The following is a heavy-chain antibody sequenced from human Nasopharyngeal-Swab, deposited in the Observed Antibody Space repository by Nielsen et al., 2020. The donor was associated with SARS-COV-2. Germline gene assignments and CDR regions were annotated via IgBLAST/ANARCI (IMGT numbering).Heavy chain of an antibody. V-gene: IGHV3-30-3*01. Sequence: VRQAPGKGLEWVAVISYDGSNKYYADSVKGRFTISRDNSKNTLYLQMNSLRAEDTAVYYCARGGGSSSSAPFDYSGQGTLVTVSS. D-gene: IGHD6-6*01. J-gene: IGHJ4*02. CDR3: ARGGGSSSSAPFDY. CDR2: ISYDGSNK.